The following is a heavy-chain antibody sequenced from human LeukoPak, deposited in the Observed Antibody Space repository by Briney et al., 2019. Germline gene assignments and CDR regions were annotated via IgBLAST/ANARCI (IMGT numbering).Heavy chain of an antibody. J-gene: IGHJ6*03. Sequence: SETLSLTCTVSGGSISSSSYYWGWIRQPPGKGLEWIGSIYYSGSTYYNPSLKSRVTISVDTSRNQFSLKLSSVTAADTAVYYCARVPRADDFWSGYNYYYYYMDVWGKGTTVTVSS. CDR3: ARVPRADDFWSGYNYYYYYMDV. CDR2: IYYSGST. D-gene: IGHD3-3*01. V-gene: IGHV4-39*07. CDR1: GGSISSSSYY.